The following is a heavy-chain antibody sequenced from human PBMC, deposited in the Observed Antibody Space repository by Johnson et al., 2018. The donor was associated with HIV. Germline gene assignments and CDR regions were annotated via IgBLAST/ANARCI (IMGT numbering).Heavy chain of an antibody. CDR2: IRSSGSTI. V-gene: IGHV3-11*04. CDR1: GFTFSDYY. J-gene: IGHJ3*02. Sequence: QVQLVESGGGVVQPGGSLRLSCAASGFTFSDYYMNWIRQAPGKGLAWVSYIRSSGSTIYYADSVKGRFTISRDNAKNSLYLQMNSLRAEDAAVYYCAREMRWPSKAAFDIWGQGTMVTVSS. D-gene: IGHD5-24*01. CDR3: AREMRWPSKAAFDI.